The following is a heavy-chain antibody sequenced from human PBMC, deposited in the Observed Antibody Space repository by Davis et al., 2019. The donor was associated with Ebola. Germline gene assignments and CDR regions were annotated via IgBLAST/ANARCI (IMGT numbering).Heavy chain of an antibody. D-gene: IGHD6-19*01. CDR2: ISWNSGSI. Sequence: SLKISCAASGFTFDDYAMHWVRQAPGKGLEWVSGISWNSGSIGYADSVKGRFTISRDNAKNSLYLQMNSLRAEDTAVYYCARDGGWHFDYWGQGTLVTVSS. CDR1: GFTFDDYA. V-gene: IGHV3-9*01. CDR3: ARDGGWHFDY. J-gene: IGHJ4*02.